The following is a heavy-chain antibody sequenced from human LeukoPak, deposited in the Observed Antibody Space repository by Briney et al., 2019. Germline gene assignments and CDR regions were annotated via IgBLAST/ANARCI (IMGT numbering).Heavy chain of an antibody. CDR3: AKDPSPYYYDSSGP. D-gene: IGHD3-22*01. Sequence: GGSLRLSCTASGFTFSRYGMHWVRQAPGKGLEWVSAISGSGGSTYYADSVKGRFTISRDNSKNTLYLQMNSLRAEDTAVYYCAKDPSPYYYDSSGPWGQGTLVTVSS. J-gene: IGHJ4*02. V-gene: IGHV3-23*01. CDR2: ISGSGGST. CDR1: GFTFSRYG.